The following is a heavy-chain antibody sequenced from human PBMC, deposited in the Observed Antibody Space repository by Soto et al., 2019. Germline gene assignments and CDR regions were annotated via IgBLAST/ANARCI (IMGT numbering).Heavy chain of an antibody. CDR3: AKGDSSGYYDTFDY. V-gene: IGHV3-30*18. CDR2: ISYDGSNK. CDR1: GFTFSSYG. J-gene: IGHJ4*02. Sequence: QVQLVESGGGVVQPGRSLRLSCAASGFTFSSYGMHWVRQAPGKGLEWVAVISYDGSNKYYADSVKGRFTISRDNSKNTPYLQMNSLRAEDTAVYYCAKGDSSGYYDTFDYWGLGTLVTVSS. D-gene: IGHD3-22*01.